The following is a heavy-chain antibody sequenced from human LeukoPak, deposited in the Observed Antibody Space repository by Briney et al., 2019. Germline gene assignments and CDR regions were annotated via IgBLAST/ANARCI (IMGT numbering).Heavy chain of an antibody. D-gene: IGHD6-13*01. Sequence: PGGSLRLSCAASGFTFSSYSMNWVRQAPGKGLEWVSSISSSSSYIYYADSVKGRFTISRDNAKNSLYLQMNSLRAEDKAVYYCARDLEGYSSSFDYWGQGTLVTVSS. J-gene: IGHJ4*02. V-gene: IGHV3-21*01. CDR2: ISSSSSYI. CDR3: ARDLEGYSSSFDY. CDR1: GFTFSSYS.